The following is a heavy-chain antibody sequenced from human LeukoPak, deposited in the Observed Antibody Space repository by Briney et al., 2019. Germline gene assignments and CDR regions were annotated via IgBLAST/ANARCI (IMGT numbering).Heavy chain of an antibody. V-gene: IGHV3-48*02. J-gene: IGHJ4*02. CDR2: ISIISGGI. Sequence: GGSLRLSCAASGFTFSNYNMNWVRQAPGKGLEWVSYISIISGGIYYADSVKGRFTISRDKANNSLYLQMNGLRDEDTAVYYCARVNTAMVFDYWGQGTLVTVSS. D-gene: IGHD5-18*01. CDR3: ARVNTAMVFDY. CDR1: GFTFSNYN.